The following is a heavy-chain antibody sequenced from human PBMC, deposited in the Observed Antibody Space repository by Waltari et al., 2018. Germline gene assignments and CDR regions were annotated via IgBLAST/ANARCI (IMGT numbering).Heavy chain of an antibody. CDR2: IGWNSGAI. Sequence: EVQLVTSGGGLVQPGRSLRLACVGPGFGFADYAMDRVRQRPGKGLEWLSGIGWNSGAIGYADSVRGRFSTYRDNARKSLYLQMGRLRPEDTALYYCVKGGWGFGAFYEQHWGQGIQVTVSS. D-gene: IGHD3-10*01. CDR1: GFGFADYA. J-gene: IGHJ4*02. V-gene: IGHV3-9*01. CDR3: VKGGWGFGAFYEQH.